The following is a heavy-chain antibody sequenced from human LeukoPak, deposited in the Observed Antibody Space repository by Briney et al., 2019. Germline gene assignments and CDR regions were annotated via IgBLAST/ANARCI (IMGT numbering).Heavy chain of an antibody. CDR1: SVSINNNY. CDR3: ARGSGAFDY. J-gene: IGHJ4*02. V-gene: IGHV4-59*01. Sequence: PSETLSLTCTVTSVSINNNYWSWIRQPPGKGLEWIGYIYYSGSTNYSPSLKSRVTMSVDTSKKHFSLKVTSVTAADTAVYYCARGSGAFDYWGQGTLVTVSS. CDR2: IYYSGST.